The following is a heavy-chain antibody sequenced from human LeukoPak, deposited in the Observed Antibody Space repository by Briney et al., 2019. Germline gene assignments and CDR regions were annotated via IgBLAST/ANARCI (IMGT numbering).Heavy chain of an antibody. CDR3: AREGLNYGDYRDAFDI. CDR1: SGSIGSSNW. J-gene: IGHJ3*02. Sequence: SGTLSLTCTVSSGSIGSSNWWSWVRQPPGKGLEWIGEIYHSGSTNYNPSLKSRVTISVDKSKNQFSLRLSPVTAADTAVYYCAREGLNYGDYRDAFDIWGQGTMVTVSS. V-gene: IGHV4-4*02. CDR2: IYHSGST. D-gene: IGHD4-17*01.